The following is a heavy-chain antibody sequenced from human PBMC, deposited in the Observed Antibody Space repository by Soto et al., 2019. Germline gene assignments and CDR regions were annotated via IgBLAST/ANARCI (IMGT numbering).Heavy chain of an antibody. V-gene: IGHV4-39*01. CDR2: IYYSGST. CDR1: GGSISSGGYY. D-gene: IGHD3-22*01. CDR3: ARTYYYDSSGLGY. J-gene: IGHJ4*02. Sequence: PSETLSLTCTVSGGSISSGGYYWGWIRQPPGKGLEWIGSIYYSGSTYYSPSLKSRVTISVDTSKNQFSLKLSSVTAADTAVYYCARTYYYDSSGLGYWGQGTLVTVSS.